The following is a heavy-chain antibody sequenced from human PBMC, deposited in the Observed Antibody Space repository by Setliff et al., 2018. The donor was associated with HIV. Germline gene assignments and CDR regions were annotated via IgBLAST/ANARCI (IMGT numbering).Heavy chain of an antibody. D-gene: IGHD1-26*01. CDR2: IYYSGAT. J-gene: IGHJ4*02. CDR3: ARHRDGGTYPLDY. V-gene: IGHV4-39*01. Sequence: PSETLSLTCTASGGSMSSSSYYWGWIRQTPDKGLEWIGIIYYSGATYYNPSLTSRVTISVDTSKNQFSLQLTSVTAADTAVYYCARHRDGGTYPLDYWGQGTLVTVS. CDR1: GGSMSSSSYY.